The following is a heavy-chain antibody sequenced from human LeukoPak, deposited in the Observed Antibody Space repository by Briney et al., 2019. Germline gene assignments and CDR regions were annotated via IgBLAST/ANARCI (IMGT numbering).Heavy chain of an antibody. CDR2: ISRSGSTI. CDR1: RFTFRDYY. J-gene: IGHJ6*02. V-gene: IGHV3-11*01. CDR3: ARDFVGSSYYYYYGMDV. Sequence: PGGSLRLFCAASRFTFRDYYMIWMREASGKGLEGVLYISRSGSTIYYADSVKGRFTISRDNAKNSLYLQMNSLRAEDTAVYYCARDFVGSSYYYYYGMDVWGQGTTVTVS. D-gene: IGHD1-26*01.